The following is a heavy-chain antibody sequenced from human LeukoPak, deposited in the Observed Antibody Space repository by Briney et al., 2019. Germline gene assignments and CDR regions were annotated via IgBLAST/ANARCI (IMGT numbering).Heavy chain of an antibody. CDR3: ARQRVDLYYCYMDV. CDR2: IYYSGST. V-gene: IGHV4-39*01. J-gene: IGHJ6*03. D-gene: IGHD5-12*01. Sequence: SETLSLTCTVSGGSISSSSYYWGWIRQPPGKGLEWIGSIYYSGSTYYNPSLKSRVTISVDTSKNQFSLKLSSVTAADTAVYYCARQRVDLYYCYMDVWGKGTTVTVSS. CDR1: GGSISSSSYY.